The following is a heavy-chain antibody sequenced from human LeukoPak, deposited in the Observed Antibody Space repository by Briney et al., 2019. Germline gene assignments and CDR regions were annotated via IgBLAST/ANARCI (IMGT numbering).Heavy chain of an antibody. CDR3: ARDFVPPLRNEVTTWGHFDAFDI. CDR1: GGTFSSYA. V-gene: IGHV1-69*05. Sequence: ASVKVSCKASGGTFSSYAISWVRQAPGQGLEWMGRIIPIFGTANYAQKFQGRVTITTDESTSTAYMELSSLRSEDTAVYYCARDFVPPLRNEVTTWGHFDAFDIWGQGTMVTVSS. CDR2: IIPIFGTA. D-gene: IGHD4-17*01. J-gene: IGHJ3*02.